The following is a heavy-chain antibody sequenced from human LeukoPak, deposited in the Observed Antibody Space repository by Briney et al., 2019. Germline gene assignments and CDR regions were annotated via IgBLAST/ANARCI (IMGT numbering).Heavy chain of an antibody. V-gene: IGHV4-39*01. J-gene: IGHJ6*02. Sequence: SETLSLTCTVSGGSISSSSYYWGWIRQPPGKGLERIGSIYYSGSTYYNPSLKSRVTISVDTSKNQFSLKLSSVTAVDTAVYYCARHSSSGWYVDYYYYGMDVWGQGTTVTVSS. CDR3: ARHSSSGWYVDYYYYGMDV. D-gene: IGHD6-19*01. CDR2: IYYSGST. CDR1: GGSISSSSYY.